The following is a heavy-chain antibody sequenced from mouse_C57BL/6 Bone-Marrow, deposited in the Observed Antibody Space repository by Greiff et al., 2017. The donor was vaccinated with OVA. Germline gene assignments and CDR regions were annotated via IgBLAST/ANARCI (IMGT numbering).Heavy chain of an antibody. CDR2: IYPGGGYT. V-gene: IGHV1-63*01. CDR3: ARYGSGSSYHY. J-gene: IGHJ2*01. D-gene: IGHD1-1*01. Sequence: QVHLKQSGAELVRPGASVKMSCKASGYTFTNYWIGWAKQRPGHGLEWIGDIYPGGGYTNYTEKFKGKNTLTGDKSSSTAYMQFSSLTSEDSAIYDCARYGSGSSYHYWGQGNTLTVS. CDR1: GYTFTNYW.